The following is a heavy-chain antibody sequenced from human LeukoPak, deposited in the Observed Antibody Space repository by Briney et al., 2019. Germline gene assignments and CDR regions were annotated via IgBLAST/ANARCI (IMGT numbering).Heavy chain of an antibody. CDR3: ARELAGYYYDSSGYQVDAFDI. CDR1: GYTFTSYG. CDR2: IIPIFGTA. J-gene: IGHJ3*02. D-gene: IGHD3-22*01. Sequence: ASVKVSCKASGYTFTSYGISWVRQAPGQGLEWMGGIIPIFGTANYAQKFQGRVTITADKSTSTAYMELSSLRSEDTAVYYCARELAGYYYDSSGYQVDAFDIWGQGAMVTVSS. V-gene: IGHV1-69*06.